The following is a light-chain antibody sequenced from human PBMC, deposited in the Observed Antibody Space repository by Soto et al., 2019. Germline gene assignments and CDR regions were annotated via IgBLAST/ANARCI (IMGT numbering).Light chain of an antibody. J-gene: IGLJ3*02. V-gene: IGLV3-27*01. Sequence: SYELTQPSSVSVSPGQTARITCSGDVLAKKYARWFQQKPGQAPVLVIYKDSERPSGIPERFSGSSSGTTVTLTISGAQVEDEADYYCYSAADNNLGVFGGGTKVTVL. CDR2: KDS. CDR1: VLAKKY. CDR3: YSAADNNLGV.